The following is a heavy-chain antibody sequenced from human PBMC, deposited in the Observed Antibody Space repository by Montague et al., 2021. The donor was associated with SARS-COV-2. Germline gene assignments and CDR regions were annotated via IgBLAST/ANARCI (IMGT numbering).Heavy chain of an antibody. V-gene: IGHV3-21*01. CDR2: ISSSSSYI. D-gene: IGHD3-10*01. CDR3: ARDLKGPDGSGRYYYYGMDV. J-gene: IGHJ6*02. Sequence: SRSLSLSASGFTFSSYSMNWVRQAPGKGLEWVSSISSSSSYIYYADSVKGRFTISRDNAKNSLYLQMNSLRAEDTAVYYCARDLKGPDGSGRYYYYGMDVWGQGTTVTVSS. CDR1: GFTFSSYS.